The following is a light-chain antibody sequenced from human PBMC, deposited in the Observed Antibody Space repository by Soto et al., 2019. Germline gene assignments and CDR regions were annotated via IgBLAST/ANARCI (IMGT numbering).Light chain of an antibody. CDR3: QQYNSYLWT. CDR1: QSISSW. V-gene: IGKV1-5*03. CDR2: KAS. Sequence: DVQMTQSPSNLSASIGDRVTITCRASQSISSWLAWYQQKPGKAPNLLIYKASNLENGVPSRFSGSGSGTEFTLTISGLQPDDLATYYCQQYNSYLWTFGQGTKEEIK. J-gene: IGKJ1*01.